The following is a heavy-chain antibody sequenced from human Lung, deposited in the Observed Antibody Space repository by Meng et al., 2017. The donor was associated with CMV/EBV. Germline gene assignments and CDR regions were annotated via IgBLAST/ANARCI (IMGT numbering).Heavy chain of an antibody. Sequence: QWREPGPDMVKPSETLSPTCAVSGDSITNHNWWAWVRQPPGKGLEWIGEIPHRGSSAYNPSLKSRVSMSIDKSKNQFSLKLTSVTAADTAVYHCLRRSGGSVWGQGTLVTVSS. CDR1: GDSITNHNW. D-gene: IGHD3-10*01. CDR2: IPHRGSS. CDR3: LRRSGGSV. V-gene: IGHV4-4*02. J-gene: IGHJ1*01.